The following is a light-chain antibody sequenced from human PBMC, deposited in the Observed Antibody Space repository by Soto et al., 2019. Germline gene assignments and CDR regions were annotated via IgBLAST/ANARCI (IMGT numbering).Light chain of an antibody. V-gene: IGKV1-5*03. Sequence: DIQFTQSPSTLSASVGDRVTITCLASQTITNLLAWFQQKPGKAPEILIYKASSLQSGVPSRFSGSGSGTEFTLTISSLQPDDSATYYCLQYYDYRTFGQGTKVDIK. CDR2: KAS. J-gene: IGKJ1*01. CDR1: QTITNL. CDR3: LQYYDYRT.